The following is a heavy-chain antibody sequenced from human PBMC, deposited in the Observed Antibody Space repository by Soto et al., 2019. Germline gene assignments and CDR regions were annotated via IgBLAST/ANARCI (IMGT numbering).Heavy chain of an antibody. J-gene: IGHJ6*02. CDR1: GYTFTDYW. CDR2: IDPSDSYT. Sequence: PGESLKISCKGSGYTFTDYWINWVRQMPGKGLEWMGRIDPSDSYTKYSPSFQGHVTISADKSISTAYLEWSSLEASDTAMYYCARARSITIFGVVGFEMDVWGQGTTVTGS. V-gene: IGHV5-10-1*01. CDR3: ARARSITIFGVVGFEMDV. D-gene: IGHD3-3*01.